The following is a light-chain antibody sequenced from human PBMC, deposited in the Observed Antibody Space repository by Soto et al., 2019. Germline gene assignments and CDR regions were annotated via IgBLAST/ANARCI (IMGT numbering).Light chain of an antibody. J-gene: IGLJ2*01. CDR2: EVS. Sequence: QSALTQPASVSGSPGQSITISCTGTSSDVGSYNLVSWYQQHPGKVPKLIIYEVSERPSGVSNRFSGSKSGNTASLTISGLQAEDQADYYFSSARRNPHVIFGGGTKLTVL. CDR1: SSDVGSYNL. V-gene: IGLV2-23*02. CDR3: FSSARRNPHVI.